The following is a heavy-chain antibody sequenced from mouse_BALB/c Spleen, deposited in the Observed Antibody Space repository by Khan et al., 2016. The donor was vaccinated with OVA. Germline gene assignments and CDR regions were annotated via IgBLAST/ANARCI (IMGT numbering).Heavy chain of an antibody. Sequence: QVQLQQPGTELVRPGASVKLSCKASGYTFTNYWINWVKQRPGQGLEWIGNIYPSDSYTNYHQKFKDKATLTVDKSSSTAYMQLSSPTSEDSAVYYCTREGVDGPSFAYWGQGTLVTVSA. CDR2: IYPSDSYT. CDR3: TREGVDGPSFAY. D-gene: IGHD2-3*01. V-gene: IGHV1-69*02. J-gene: IGHJ3*01. CDR1: GYTFTNYW.